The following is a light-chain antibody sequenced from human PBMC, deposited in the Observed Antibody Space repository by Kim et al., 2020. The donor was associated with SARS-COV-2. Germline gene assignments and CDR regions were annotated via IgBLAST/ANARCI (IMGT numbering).Light chain of an antibody. CDR1: QSVSSN. Sequence: EIVMTHSPATLSVSPGERATLSCRASQSVSSNLAWYQQKPGQAPRLLIYGASTRATGIPARFSGSGSGTEFTLTISSLQSEDFAVYYCQQYNNWPPLTLVGGTKVYIK. CDR3: QQYNNWPPLT. CDR2: GAS. V-gene: IGKV3-15*01. J-gene: IGKJ4*01.